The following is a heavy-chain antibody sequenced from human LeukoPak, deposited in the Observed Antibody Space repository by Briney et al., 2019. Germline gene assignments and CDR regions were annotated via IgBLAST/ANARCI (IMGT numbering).Heavy chain of an antibody. D-gene: IGHD2-15*01. CDR3: AKEVVVAATGMDV. Sequence: SETLSLTCTVSGGSISSSSYYWGWIRQPPGKGLEWIGSIYYSGSTYYNPSLKSRVTISVDTSKNQFSLKLSSVTAADTTVYYCAKEVVVAATGMDVWGKGTTVTVSS. CDR2: IYYSGST. J-gene: IGHJ6*04. V-gene: IGHV4-39*07. CDR1: GGSISSSSYY.